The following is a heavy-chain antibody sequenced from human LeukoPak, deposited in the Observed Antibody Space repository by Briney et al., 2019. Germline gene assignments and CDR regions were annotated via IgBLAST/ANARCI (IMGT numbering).Heavy chain of an antibody. CDR1: GYTFTSYD. Sequence: ASVKVSCKASGYTFTSYDINWVRQATGQGLEWMGWMNPNSGNTGYAQKFQGRVTITRNTSISTAYMELSSLRSEDTAVYYCPRAIAVAGTGYNWFDPWGQGTLVTVSS. CDR3: PRAIAVAGTGYNWFDP. V-gene: IGHV1-8*03. J-gene: IGHJ5*02. D-gene: IGHD6-19*01. CDR2: MNPNSGNT.